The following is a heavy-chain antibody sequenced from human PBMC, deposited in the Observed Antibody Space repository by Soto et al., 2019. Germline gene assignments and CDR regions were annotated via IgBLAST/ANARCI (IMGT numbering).Heavy chain of an antibody. CDR2: IYHSGST. CDR3: ARAKYYDFWSGSPHLYGMDV. Sequence: SETLSLTCAVSGGYISSNNCWSWVRQPPGKGLEWIGEIYHSGSTNYNPSLKSRVIISVDKSKNQFSLMLSSVTAADSAVYYCARAKYYDFWSGSPHLYGMDVWGQGTTVTVSS. V-gene: IGHV4-4*02. J-gene: IGHJ6*02. CDR1: GGYISSNNC. D-gene: IGHD3-3*01.